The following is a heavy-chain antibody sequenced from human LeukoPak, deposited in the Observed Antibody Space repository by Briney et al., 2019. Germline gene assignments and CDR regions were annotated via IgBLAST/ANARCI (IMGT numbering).Heavy chain of an antibody. CDR1: GGSLISGGYY. D-gene: IGHD2-2*01. J-gene: IGHJ5*02. CDR2: IYYSVST. V-gene: IGHV4-61*08. Sequence: SQTLSLTCTVSGGSLISGGYYWSWIRQPPGEGLEWIGYIYYSVSTNYNPSLKSRVTISVDTSKNQFSLKLSSVTAADTAVYYCARVDRGYCSSTSCQPGDWFDPWGQGTLVTVSS. CDR3: ARVDRGYCSSTSCQPGDWFDP.